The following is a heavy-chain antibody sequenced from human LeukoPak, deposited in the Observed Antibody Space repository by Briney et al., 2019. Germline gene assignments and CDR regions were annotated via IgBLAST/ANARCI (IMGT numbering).Heavy chain of an antibody. V-gene: IGHV4-31*03. Sequence: PSETLSLTCTVSGGSISSGGYYWSWIRQHPGKGLEWIGYIYYSGSTYYNPSLKSRVTISVDTSKNQFSLKLSSVTAADTAVYYCARTPARGRRLRNFDYWGQGTLVTVSS. CDR3: ARTPARGRRLRNFDY. CDR2: IYYSGST. J-gene: IGHJ4*02. D-gene: IGHD2-21*01. CDR1: GGSISSGGYY.